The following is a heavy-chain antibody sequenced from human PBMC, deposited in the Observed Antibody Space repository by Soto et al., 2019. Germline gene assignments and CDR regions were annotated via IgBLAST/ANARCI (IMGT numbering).Heavy chain of an antibody. CDR2: VYHTGAT. CDR3: ARGGNRYSNVASGVGGFDY. CDR1: GASISSSY. D-gene: IGHD5-12*01. Sequence: SETLSLTCTVSGASISSSYWSWIRQSPERGLEWIAYVYHTGATNYNHSLKSRDTISLDTSKGQFTLNLTSLTTAYTAVYFCARGGNRYSNVASGVGGFDYWGQGSLVTVS. J-gene: IGHJ4*02. V-gene: IGHV4-59*01.